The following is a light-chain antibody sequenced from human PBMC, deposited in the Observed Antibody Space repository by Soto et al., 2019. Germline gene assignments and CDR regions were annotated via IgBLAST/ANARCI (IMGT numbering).Light chain of an antibody. Sequence: DIQMTQSPSTLSASVGDRVTITCRASQSISYWLAWYQQRPGKAPRLLIYKASSLQSGVPSRFSGSGSGTEFTLTISSLQPDDFATYFCLQYNYYPLTFGPGTKVD. CDR1: QSISYW. CDR3: LQYNYYPLT. CDR2: KAS. V-gene: IGKV1-5*03. J-gene: IGKJ3*01.